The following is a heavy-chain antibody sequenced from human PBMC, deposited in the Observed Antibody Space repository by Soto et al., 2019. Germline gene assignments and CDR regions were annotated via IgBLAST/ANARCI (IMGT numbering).Heavy chain of an antibody. Sequence: ASVKVSCKASVYTFHSYDINWVRQATGQGLEWMGWMNPNSGNTGYAQKFQGRVTITRNTSISTAYMELSSLRSEDTAVYYCARAVYDNSGASDYWGQGTLVTVSS. V-gene: IGHV1-8*01. J-gene: IGHJ4*02. CDR3: ARAVYDNSGASDY. D-gene: IGHD3-22*01. CDR2: MNPNSGNT. CDR1: VYTFHSYD.